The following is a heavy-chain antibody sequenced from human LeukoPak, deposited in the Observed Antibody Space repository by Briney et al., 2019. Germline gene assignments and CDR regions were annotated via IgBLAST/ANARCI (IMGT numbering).Heavy chain of an antibody. CDR1: GGSISSSNW. V-gene: IGHV4-4*02. CDR3: ARDTWFGEFLYYYYYGMDV. CDR2: IYHSGST. D-gene: IGHD3-10*01. J-gene: IGHJ6*02. Sequence: PSETLSLTCAVSGGSISSSNWWSWVRQPPGKGLEWIGEIYHSGSTNYNPSLKSRVTISVDKSKNQFSLKLSSVTAADTAVYYCARDTWFGEFLYYYYYGMDVWGQGTTVTVSS.